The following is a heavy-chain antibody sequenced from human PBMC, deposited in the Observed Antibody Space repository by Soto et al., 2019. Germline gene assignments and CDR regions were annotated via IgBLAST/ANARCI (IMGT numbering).Heavy chain of an antibody. CDR1: GFTFSNYG. D-gene: IGHD3-10*01. Sequence: PGWSLRLSCAASGFTFSNYGMHWVRQAPGKGLEWVAAISDDGVSKYYADSVQGRFTISRDNSESAVFLQMNSLRPDDTALYFCARAYYFGSGTSYTLSYWGQGTQVTVSS. J-gene: IGHJ4*02. CDR2: ISDDGVSK. CDR3: ARAYYFGSGTSYTLSY. V-gene: IGHV3-30*03.